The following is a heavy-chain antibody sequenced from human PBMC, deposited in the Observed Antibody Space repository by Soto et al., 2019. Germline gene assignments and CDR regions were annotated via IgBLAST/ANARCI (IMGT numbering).Heavy chain of an antibody. CDR1: GFTFSNYD. CDR2: ITSSGINR. J-gene: IGHJ4*02. V-gene: IGHV3-48*03. CDR3: ARSHYDSSGYSLYFDY. Sequence: GGSLRLSCTASGFTFSNYDMNWVRQAPGKGLEWVSYITSSGINRYYADSVKGRFTISRDNAKNSLYLQMSSLRPEDTAVYYCARSHYDSSGYSLYFDYWGQGAVVTVSS. D-gene: IGHD3-22*01.